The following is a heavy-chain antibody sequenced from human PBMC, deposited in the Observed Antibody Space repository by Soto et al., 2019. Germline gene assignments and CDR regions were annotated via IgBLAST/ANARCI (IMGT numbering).Heavy chain of an antibody. CDR3: ARGGRSGSSGYYNPSFDY. Sequence: QVQLVQTGGGAVLPGRSLSLSCAASGFRFSDYGMHWVRQAPGKGLEWAAVISYDGNNKYYADSVKGRFTISRDNSKNTLYLQREGLRVEDTAVYYCARGGRSGSSGYYNPSFDYWGQGTLVSVSS. CDR2: ISYDGNNK. D-gene: IGHD3-22*01. V-gene: IGHV3-30*03. J-gene: IGHJ4*02. CDR1: GFRFSDYG.